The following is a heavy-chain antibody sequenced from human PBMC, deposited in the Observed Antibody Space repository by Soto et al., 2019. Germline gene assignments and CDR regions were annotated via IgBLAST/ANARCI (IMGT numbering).Heavy chain of an antibody. CDR3: AKGYSSSWSHLDY. D-gene: IGHD6-13*01. CDR2: ISDSGGNT. J-gene: IGHJ4*02. V-gene: IGHV3-23*01. Sequence: GGSLRLSCAASGFIFTKYAMSWVRQAPGKGLEWVSGISDSGGNTYYAGSVKGRFTISRDNSMNTLDLQMSGLRVEDTAVYYCAKGYSSSWSHLDYWGQGILVTVSS. CDR1: GFIFTKYA.